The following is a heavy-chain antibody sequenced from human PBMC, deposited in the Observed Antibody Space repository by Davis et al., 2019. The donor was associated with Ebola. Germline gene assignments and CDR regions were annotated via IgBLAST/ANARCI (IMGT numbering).Heavy chain of an antibody. J-gene: IGHJ4*02. Sequence: GGSLRLSCAASGFTFSSYWMSWVRQAPGKGLEWVANIKQDGSEKYYVDSVKGRFTLSRDNAKNSLYLQMNSLRAEDTAVYYCARDRAIRYCSGGSCYSDYWGQGTLVTVSS. CDR2: IKQDGSEK. V-gene: IGHV3-7*01. CDR3: ARDRAIRYCSGGSCYSDY. CDR1: GFTFSSYW. D-gene: IGHD2-15*01.